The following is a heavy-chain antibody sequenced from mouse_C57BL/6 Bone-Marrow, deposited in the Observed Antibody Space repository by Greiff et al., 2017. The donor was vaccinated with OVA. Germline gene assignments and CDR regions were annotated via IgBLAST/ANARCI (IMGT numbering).Heavy chain of an antibody. J-gene: IGHJ3*01. CDR3: AGGIPLAY. CDR2: IDPSDSYT. Sequence: QVQLQQPGAELVKPGASVKMSCKASGYTFTSYWITWVKQRPGQGLEWIGEIDPSDSYTNYNQKFKGKSTLTVDKSSSTAYMQLSSLTSEDSAVYYCAGGIPLAYWGQGTLVTVSA. V-gene: IGHV1-69*01. CDR1: GYTFTSYW.